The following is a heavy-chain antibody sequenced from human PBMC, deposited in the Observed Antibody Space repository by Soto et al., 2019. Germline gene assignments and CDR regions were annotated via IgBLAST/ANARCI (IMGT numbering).Heavy chain of an antibody. CDR2: ISAYNGHT. CDR3: ARDPARDTGMAFDYFDY. J-gene: IGHJ4*02. CDR1: GYTFTSYG. V-gene: IGHV1-18*01. D-gene: IGHD5-18*01. Sequence: QVQLVQSGAEVKKPGASVKVSCKASGYTFTSYGITWVRQAPGQGLEWMGWISAYNGHTNYAQKLQGRATMTTDTTTSTAYIELRSLRSDDTAVYYGARDPARDTGMAFDYFDYWGQGTLVTVSS.